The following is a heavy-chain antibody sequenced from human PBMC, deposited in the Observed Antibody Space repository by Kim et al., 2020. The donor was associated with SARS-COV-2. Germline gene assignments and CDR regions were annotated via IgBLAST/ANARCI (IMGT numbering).Heavy chain of an antibody. D-gene: IGHD1-26*01. V-gene: IGHV3-23*01. J-gene: IGHJ6*02. Sequence: YDADSVKGRFTISRDNAKNTLYLQMNSLRAEDTAVYYCAGAVGYYYGMDVWGQGTTVTVSS. CDR3: AGAVGYYYGMDV.